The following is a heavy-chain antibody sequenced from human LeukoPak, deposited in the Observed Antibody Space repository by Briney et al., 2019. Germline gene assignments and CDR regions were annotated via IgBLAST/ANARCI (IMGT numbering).Heavy chain of an antibody. CDR2: ISWNSGSI. V-gene: IGHV3-9*01. D-gene: IGHD3-22*01. Sequence: QPGRSLRLSCAASGFTFDDYAMHWVRQAPGKGLEWVSGISWNSGSIGYADSVKGRFTISRDNAKNSLYLQMNSLRAEDTALYYCAKDDYYDTSAGLDYWGQGTLVTVSS. CDR3: AKDDYYDTSAGLDY. CDR1: GFTFDDYA. J-gene: IGHJ4*02.